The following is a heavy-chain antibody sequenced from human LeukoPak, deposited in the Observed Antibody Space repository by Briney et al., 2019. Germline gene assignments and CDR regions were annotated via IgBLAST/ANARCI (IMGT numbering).Heavy chain of an antibody. Sequence: SQTLSLTCTVSGGSISSGGYYWSWIRQHPGKGLEWIGYIYYSGSTCYNPSLKSRVTISVDTSKNQFSLKLSSVTAADTAVYYCAMSSGNIEVDYWGQGTLVTVSS. J-gene: IGHJ4*02. CDR3: AMSSGNIEVDY. CDR1: GGSISSGGYY. D-gene: IGHD3-22*01. CDR2: IYYSGST. V-gene: IGHV4-31*03.